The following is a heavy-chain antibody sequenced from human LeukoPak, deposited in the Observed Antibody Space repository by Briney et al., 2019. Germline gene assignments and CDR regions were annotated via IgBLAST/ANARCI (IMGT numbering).Heavy chain of an antibody. J-gene: IGHJ5*02. CDR2: ISSSGSTI. D-gene: IGHD1-26*01. V-gene: IGHV3-11*01. Sequence: PGGSLRLFCAASGFTFSDYYMSWIRQAPGKGLEWVSYISSSGSTIYYADSVKGRFTISRDNAKNSLYLQMNSLRAEDTALYYCAKAKGGELRGSFLWFDPWGQGTLVTVSS. CDR3: AKAKGGELRGSFLWFDP. CDR1: GFTFSDYY.